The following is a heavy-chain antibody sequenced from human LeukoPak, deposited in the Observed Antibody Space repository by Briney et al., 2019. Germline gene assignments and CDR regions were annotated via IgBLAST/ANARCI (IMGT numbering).Heavy chain of an antibody. V-gene: IGHV3-7*01. CDR2: IKQDGSEI. J-gene: IGHJ5*02. Sequence: GGSLRLSCAASGFTFSSYWMSWVRQAPGKGLEWVANIKQDGSEIHYVDSVKGRFTISRDNAKNSVYLQMSSLRAEDTAVYYCARDLGQYYDTSDNWFDPWGQGTLVTVSS. CDR3: ARDLGQYYDTSDNWFDP. D-gene: IGHD3-22*01. CDR1: GFTFSSYW.